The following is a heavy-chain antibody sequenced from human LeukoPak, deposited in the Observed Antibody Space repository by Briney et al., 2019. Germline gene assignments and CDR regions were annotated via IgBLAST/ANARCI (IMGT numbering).Heavy chain of an antibody. J-gene: IGHJ4*02. D-gene: IGHD5-24*01. CDR3: ARVGRDGYNPYYFDY. V-gene: IGHV4-31*03. CDR1: GGSISSSGYY. CDR2: IYYSGST. Sequence: SETLSLTCTVSGGSISSSGYYWSWIRQHPGKGLEWIGYIYYSGSTYYNPSLKSRVTISVDTSKNQFSLKLSSVTAADTAVYYCARVGRDGYNPYYFDYWGQGTLVTVSS.